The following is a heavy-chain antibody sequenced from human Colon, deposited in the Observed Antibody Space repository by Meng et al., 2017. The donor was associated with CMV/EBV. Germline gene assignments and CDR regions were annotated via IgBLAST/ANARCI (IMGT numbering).Heavy chain of an antibody. Sequence: GGSLRLSCAASGFTFSNYAMNWVRQAPGKGLEGVSSISGSGGTTYYADSVKGRFTISRDNSKNTLNLQMYSLRAEETAVYYCAKGDIVVVPAAQFDYWGQGTMVTVSS. J-gene: IGHJ4*02. D-gene: IGHD2-2*01. CDR3: AKGDIVVVPAAQFDY. CDR2: ISGSGGTT. V-gene: IGHV3-23*01. CDR1: GFTFSNYA.